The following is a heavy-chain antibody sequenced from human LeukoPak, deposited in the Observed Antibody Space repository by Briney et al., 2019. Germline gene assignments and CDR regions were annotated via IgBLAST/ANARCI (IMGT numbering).Heavy chain of an antibody. D-gene: IGHD6-19*01. CDR2: ISWNSGSI. CDR1: GFTFDDYA. J-gene: IGHJ4*02. CDR3: AKGIAVAASLDY. V-gene: IGHV3-9*01. Sequence: GGSLRLSCAASGFTFDDYAMHWVRQAPGKGLEWVSGISWNSGSIGYADSVKGRFTISRDNAKNSLYLQMNSLRAEDTAVYYCAKGIAVAASLDYWGQGTLVTVSS.